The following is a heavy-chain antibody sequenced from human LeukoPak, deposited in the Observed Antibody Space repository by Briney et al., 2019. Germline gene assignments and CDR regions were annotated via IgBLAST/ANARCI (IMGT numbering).Heavy chain of an antibody. J-gene: IGHJ5*02. CDR2: INPSGSST. CDR3: ARDNSVGDVAWWFDP. CDR1: GYSFTSHY. Sequence: ASVKVSCKASGYSFTSHYMHWVRQAPGQGLEWLGLINPSGSSTLYAQKFQGRVIMTRDMSTTTDYMELSSLRSEDTAVYYCARDNSVGDVAWWFDPWGQGTLVTVSS. V-gene: IGHV1-46*01. D-gene: IGHD1-26*01.